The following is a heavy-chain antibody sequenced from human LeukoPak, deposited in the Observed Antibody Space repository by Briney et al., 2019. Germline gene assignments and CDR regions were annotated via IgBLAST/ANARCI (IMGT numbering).Heavy chain of an antibody. CDR2: ISDSGGST. CDR3: AKGAGIVAAFDY. Sequence: GRSLRLSCAASGFTFTYYAMSWVRQVPGKGLEWVSIISDSGGSTYYADSVKGRFTISRDNSKNTVYLQMNSLRADDMALYYCAKGAGIVAAFDYWGQGTLVTVSS. V-gene: IGHV3-23*01. D-gene: IGHD5-12*01. J-gene: IGHJ4*02. CDR1: GFTFTYYA.